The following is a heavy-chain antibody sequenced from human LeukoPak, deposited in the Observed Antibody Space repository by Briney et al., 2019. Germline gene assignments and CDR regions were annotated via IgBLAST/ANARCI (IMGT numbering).Heavy chain of an antibody. J-gene: IGHJ4*02. CDR3: AKDHYYDSSGYRLPYYFDY. CDR1: GFTFSSYA. D-gene: IGHD3-22*01. V-gene: IGHV3-23*01. CDR2: ISGSGGST. Sequence: PGGSLRLSCAASGFTFSSYAMSWVRQAPGKGLEWVSAISGSGGSTYYADSVKGRFTISRDNSKNTLYLQMNSLRAEDTAVYYCAKDHYYDSSGYRLPYYFDYWGQGTLVTVSS.